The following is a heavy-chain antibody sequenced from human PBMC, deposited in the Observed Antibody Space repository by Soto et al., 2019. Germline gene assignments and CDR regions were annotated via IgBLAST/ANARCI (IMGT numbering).Heavy chain of an antibody. CDR2: ISYAGSNK. D-gene: IGHD2-15*01. CDR3: ARAGCDGGSCYTLVGLRYGMDV. CDR1: GFTFSSYA. Sequence: QVQLVESGGGVVQPGRSLRLSCAASGFTFSSYAMHWVRQAPGKGLEWVAVISYAGSNKYYADSVKGRFTISRDNSKNTLYLQMNSLRAEDTAVYYCARAGCDGGSCYTLVGLRYGMDVWGQGTTVTVSS. J-gene: IGHJ6*02. V-gene: IGHV3-30-3*01.